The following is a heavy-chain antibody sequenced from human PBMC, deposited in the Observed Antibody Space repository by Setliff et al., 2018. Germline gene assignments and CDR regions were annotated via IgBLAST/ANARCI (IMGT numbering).Heavy chain of an antibody. D-gene: IGHD3-10*01. V-gene: IGHV3-23*01. CDR3: AKDDQIRGHNLDY. J-gene: IGHJ4*02. Sequence: PGGSLRLSCAASGFTFSSYTMSWVRQAPGKGLEWVSAISGSGGNTYYADSVKGRFTISRDNSNNTLYLQMNSLRADGTATYYCAKDDQIRGHNLDYWGQGTLVTVSS. CDR1: GFTFSSYT. CDR2: ISGSGGNT.